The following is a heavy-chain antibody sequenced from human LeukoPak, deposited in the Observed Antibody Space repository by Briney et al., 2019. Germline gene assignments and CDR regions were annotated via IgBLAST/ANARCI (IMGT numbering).Heavy chain of an antibody. J-gene: IGHJ5*02. Sequence: SETLSLTCTVSGGSISSYYWSWIRQPPGKGLEWIGYIYFSGSTNYNPSLKSRVTISVDTSKNQFSLKLSSVTAADTAVYYCARSGYDLPWFDPWGQGTLATVSS. CDR3: ARSGYDLPWFDP. CDR1: GGSISSYY. V-gene: IGHV4-59*01. D-gene: IGHD5-12*01. CDR2: IYFSGST.